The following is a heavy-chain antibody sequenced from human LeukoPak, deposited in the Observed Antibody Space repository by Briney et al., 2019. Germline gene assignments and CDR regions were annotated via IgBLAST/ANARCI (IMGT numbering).Heavy chain of an antibody. Sequence: ASVKVSCKTLGYTFTSHWMHWVRQAPGQGLEWMGIINPDYGTTLYAQKFRGRITVTRDTSSSTVYMELNSLTSEDTALYYCARDHSTADTSSWWLDPWGQGTLVTVSS. V-gene: IGHV1-46*01. CDR3: ARDHSTADTSSWWLDP. CDR1: GYTFTSHW. J-gene: IGHJ5*02. D-gene: IGHD7-27*01. CDR2: INPDYGTT.